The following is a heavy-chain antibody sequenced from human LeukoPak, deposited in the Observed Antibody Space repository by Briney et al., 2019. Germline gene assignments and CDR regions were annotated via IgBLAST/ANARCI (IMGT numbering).Heavy chain of an antibody. CDR1: GGTFSSYA. CDR3: ARRGWLDY. J-gene: IGHJ4*02. Sequence: GASVKVSCKASGGTFSSYAISWVRQAPGQGLEWMGRIIPILGIANYAQKFQGRVTMTSDTSISTAYMELSSLTSEDTAVYYCARRGWLDYWGQGTLVTVSS. V-gene: IGHV1-69*04. D-gene: IGHD6-19*01. CDR2: IIPILGIA.